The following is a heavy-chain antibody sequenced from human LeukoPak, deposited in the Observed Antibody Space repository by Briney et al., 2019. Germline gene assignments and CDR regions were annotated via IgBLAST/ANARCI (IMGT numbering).Heavy chain of an antibody. CDR1: GNTFIGNY. J-gene: IGHJ5*02. CDR2: INPNSGSA. V-gene: IGHV1-2*02. Sequence: ASVKVSCKASGNTFIGNYIHWVRQARGQGLEWMGWINPNSGSANYAQRFQGRVTMTRDTSVTTAFLDLDRLTSDGTAVYYCVTRSYTSGWPTWGQGTLVTVSS. D-gene: IGHD6-19*01. CDR3: VTRSYTSGWPT.